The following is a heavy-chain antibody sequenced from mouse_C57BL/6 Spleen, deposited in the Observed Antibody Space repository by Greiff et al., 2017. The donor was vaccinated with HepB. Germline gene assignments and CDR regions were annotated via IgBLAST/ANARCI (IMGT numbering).Heavy chain of an antibody. V-gene: IGHV1-69*01. CDR2: IDPSDSYT. CDR3: VGGYLCAY. J-gene: IGHJ3*01. CDR1: GYTFTSYW. Sequence: QVQLQQPGAELVMPGASVKLSCKASGYTFTSYWMHWVKQRPGQGLEWIGEIDPSDSYTNYHQKFKGKSTLTVDKSSSTAYMQLSSLTSEDSAVYYCVGGYLCAYWGQGTLVTVAA. D-gene: IGHD2-2*01.